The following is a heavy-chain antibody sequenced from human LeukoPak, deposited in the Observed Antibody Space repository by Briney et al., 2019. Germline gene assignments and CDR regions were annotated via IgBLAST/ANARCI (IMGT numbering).Heavy chain of an antibody. D-gene: IGHD3-10*01. CDR1: GGTFSSYA. J-gene: IGHJ4*02. CDR2: IIPIFGTE. Sequence: ASVKVSCKASGGTFSSYAISWVRQAPGQGLEWMGGIIPIFGTENYAQKFQGRVTITTDESTRTAYMELSSLRSEDTAVYYCASNSGSYLYYFDYWGQGTLVTVSS. CDR3: ASNSGSYLYYFDY. V-gene: IGHV1-69*05.